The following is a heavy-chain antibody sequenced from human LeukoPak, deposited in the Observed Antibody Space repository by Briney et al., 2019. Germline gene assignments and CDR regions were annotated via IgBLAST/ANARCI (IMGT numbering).Heavy chain of an antibody. Sequence: GGPLRLSCDASGFSISDYYMSWIRQSPGKGLEWISYITSGAGPTKYADSVKGRFTISRDKAKNSVALQLNSLRAEDTAVYYCTRERRGTYYAFESWGQGTLVTVSS. CDR1: GFSISDYY. CDR3: TRERRGTYYAFES. D-gene: IGHD3-16*01. V-gene: IGHV3-11*01. CDR2: ITSGAGPT. J-gene: IGHJ4*02.